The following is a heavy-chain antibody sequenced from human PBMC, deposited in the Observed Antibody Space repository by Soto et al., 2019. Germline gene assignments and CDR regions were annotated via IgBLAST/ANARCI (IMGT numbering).Heavy chain of an antibody. Sequence: ASVKVSCKVSGYTLTELSMHWVRQAPGKGLEWMGGFDPEDGETIYAQKFQGRVTMTEDTSTDTAYMELNSLRSEDTAVYYCATGVYDFWSGWLFDYWGQGTLVTVSS. CDR3: ATGVYDFWSGWLFDY. CDR2: FDPEDGET. V-gene: IGHV1-24*01. J-gene: IGHJ4*02. D-gene: IGHD3-3*01. CDR1: GYTLTELS.